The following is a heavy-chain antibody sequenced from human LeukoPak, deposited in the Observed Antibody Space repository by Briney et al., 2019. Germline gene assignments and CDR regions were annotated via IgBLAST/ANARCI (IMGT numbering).Heavy chain of an antibody. CDR3: ARQPSEYETVPAAPHYYFDY. Sequence: ASVKVSCKASGGTFSSYAISWVRQAPGQGLEWMGGIIPIFGTANYAQKFQGRVTITADESTSTAYMELSSLRSEDTAVYYCARQPSEYETVPAAPHYYFDYWGQGTLVTVSS. D-gene: IGHD2-2*01. CDR1: GGTFSSYA. V-gene: IGHV1-69*13. CDR2: IIPIFGTA. J-gene: IGHJ4*02.